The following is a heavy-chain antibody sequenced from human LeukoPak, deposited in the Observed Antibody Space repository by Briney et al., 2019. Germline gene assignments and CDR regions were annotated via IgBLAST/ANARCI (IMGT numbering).Heavy chain of an antibody. CDR1: GFTFSSYW. CDR3: ASDVDTAMVTDY. J-gene: IGHJ4*02. D-gene: IGHD5-18*01. V-gene: IGHV3-23*01. CDR2: ISGSGGST. Sequence: GGSLRLSCAASGFTFSSYWMHWVRQAPGKGLVWVSAISGSGGSTYYADSVKGRFTISRDNSKNTLYLQMNSLRAEDTAVYYCASDVDTAMVTDYWGQGTLVTVSS.